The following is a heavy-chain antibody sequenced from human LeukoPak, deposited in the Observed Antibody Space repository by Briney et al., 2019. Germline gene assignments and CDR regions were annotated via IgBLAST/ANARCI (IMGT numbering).Heavy chain of an antibody. CDR1: GCTFTGYY. D-gene: IGHD6-6*01. CDR2: INPNSGGT. J-gene: IGHJ4*02. CDR3: ARVKAARPSDLDY. Sequence: ASVKVSCKASGCTFTGYYMHWVRQAPGQGLEWMGWINPNSGGTNYAQKFQGRVTMTRDTSISTAYMELSRLRSDDTAVYYCARVKAARPSDLDYWGQGTLVTVSS. V-gene: IGHV1-2*02.